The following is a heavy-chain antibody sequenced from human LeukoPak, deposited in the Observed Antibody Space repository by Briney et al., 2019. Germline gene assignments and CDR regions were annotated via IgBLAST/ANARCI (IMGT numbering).Heavy chain of an antibody. CDR1: GFTFSDYY. V-gene: IGHV3-11*06. Sequence: PGGSLRLSCAVSGFTFSDYYMSWIRQAPGKGLEWVSSISSSSSYIYYADSVKGRFTISRDNAKNSLYLQMNSLRAEDTAVYYCARVRVDYDILTGYPKFKYYFDYWGQGTLVTVSS. D-gene: IGHD3-9*01. J-gene: IGHJ4*02. CDR3: ARVRVDYDILTGYPKFKYYFDY. CDR2: ISSSSSYI.